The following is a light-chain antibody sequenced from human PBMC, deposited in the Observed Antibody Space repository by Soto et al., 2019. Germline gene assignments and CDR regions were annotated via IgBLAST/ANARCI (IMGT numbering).Light chain of an antibody. Sequence: IVLTQSPGTLSLSPGERATLSCRTIQSVGSRSLAWYQQKPGQAPRVLLYGTSERATGIPDRFSGGGSGTEFTLTISRLEPEDFAVYFCQQYGRSPTFGQGTNVDIK. J-gene: IGKJ1*01. CDR1: QSVGSRS. V-gene: IGKV3-20*01. CDR2: GTS. CDR3: QQYGRSPT.